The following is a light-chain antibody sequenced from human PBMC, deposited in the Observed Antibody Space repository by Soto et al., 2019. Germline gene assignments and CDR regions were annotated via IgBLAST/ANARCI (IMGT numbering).Light chain of an antibody. Sequence: DIQMTQSPSSLSASVGDRVTITCQASQDISNYLNWYQQKPGKAPKLLIYDASNLETGVPSRFSGSGSGTDFTFTISSLQPEDIATYSCQHYDNLPFTFGPGTKVDIK. V-gene: IGKV1-33*01. CDR1: QDISNY. J-gene: IGKJ3*01. CDR2: DAS. CDR3: QHYDNLPFT.